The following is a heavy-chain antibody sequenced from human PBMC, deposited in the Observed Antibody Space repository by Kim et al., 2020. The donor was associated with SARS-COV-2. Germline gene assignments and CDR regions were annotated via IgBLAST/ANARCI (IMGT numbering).Heavy chain of an antibody. V-gene: IGHV3-30*07. Sequence: RFTISRDNSKNTLYLQMNSLRAEDTAVYYCARDGEDIVVVVAATNGIFDYWGQGTLVTVSS. J-gene: IGHJ4*02. D-gene: IGHD2-15*01. CDR3: ARDGEDIVVVVAATNGIFDY.